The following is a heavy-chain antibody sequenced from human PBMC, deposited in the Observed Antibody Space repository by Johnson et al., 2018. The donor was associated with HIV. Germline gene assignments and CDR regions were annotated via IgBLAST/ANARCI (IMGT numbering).Heavy chain of an antibody. V-gene: IGHV3-20*04. J-gene: IGHJ3*02. CDR2: INWSGGGT. CDR1: GFKLYEYD. D-gene: IGHD3-22*01. Sequence: MLLAESGGDVVRPGGSLRISCVASGFKLYEYDVSWVRQVPGKGLEWVSGINWSGGGTAYADSVKDRFTVSSDHAKNSLYLQMNSLRAEDTALYYCARGMYYYDTSGYLIRPRAFDIWGQGTVVTVSS. CDR3: ARGMYYYDTSGYLIRPRAFDI.